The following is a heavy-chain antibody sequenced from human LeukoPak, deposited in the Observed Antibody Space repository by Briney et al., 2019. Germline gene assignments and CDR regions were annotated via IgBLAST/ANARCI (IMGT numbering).Heavy chain of an antibody. J-gene: IGHJ4*02. D-gene: IGHD3-10*01. V-gene: IGHV3-48*02. CDR2: ISGSSTTI. Sequence: PGGSLRVSCAASGFTFSSYSMNWVRQAPGKGLEWVSYISGSSTTIYYADSVKGRFTISRDNAKNSLYLQMNSLRDEDTAVYYCVRAPFGSGSYYYSYYFDYWGQGTLVTVSS. CDR1: GFTFSSYS. CDR3: VRAPFGSGSYYYSYYFDY.